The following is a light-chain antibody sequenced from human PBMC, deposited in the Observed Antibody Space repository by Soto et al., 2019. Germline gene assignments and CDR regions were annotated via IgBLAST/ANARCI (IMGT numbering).Light chain of an antibody. CDR2: GVS. CDR3: QLYSGSPWT. V-gene: IGKV3-20*01. Sequence: EIVLTQSPGTLSLSPGERATLSCRASQSINNKYLAWYQQEPGQTPRLLIHGVSIRATGIPDRFSGSGSGTGFTLTISRLEPEDFAVYYCQLYSGSPWTFGKETKVDIK. J-gene: IGKJ1*01. CDR1: QSINNKY.